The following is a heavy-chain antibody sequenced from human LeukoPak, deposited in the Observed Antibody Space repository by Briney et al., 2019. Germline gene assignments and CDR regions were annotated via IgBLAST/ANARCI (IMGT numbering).Heavy chain of an antibody. CDR2: MFFTGDT. D-gene: IGHD4-23*01. Sequence: SETLSLTCTVSGGSISSHYWAWLRQPPGKGLEWIGWMFFTGDTNYNPSLKSRVTISVDHSKNQFSLKLTSVTAADAAVYYCAKEGNDYGANSIDYWGQGTLVTVSS. CDR3: AKEGNDYGANSIDY. V-gene: IGHV4-59*11. CDR1: GGSISSHY. J-gene: IGHJ4*02.